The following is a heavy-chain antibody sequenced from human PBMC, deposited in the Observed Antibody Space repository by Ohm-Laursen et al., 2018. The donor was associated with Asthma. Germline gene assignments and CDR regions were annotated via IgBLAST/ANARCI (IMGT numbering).Heavy chain of an antibody. CDR3: ARGSFYYESTGYYFFDH. J-gene: IGHJ4*02. Sequence: SDTLSLTCAVSGGSICCGDYYWSWIRQHPGKGLEWIGYIYYRGHTYSNPSLRSRVIISADTSKNQFSLNLTSVTAADTAVYYCARGSFYYESTGYYFFDHWGQGALVTVSS. CDR2: IYYRGHT. CDR1: GGSICCGDYY. D-gene: IGHD3-22*01. V-gene: IGHV4-31*11.